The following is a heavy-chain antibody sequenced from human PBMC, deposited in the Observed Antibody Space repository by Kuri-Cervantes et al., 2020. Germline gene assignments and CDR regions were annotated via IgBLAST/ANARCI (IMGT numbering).Heavy chain of an antibody. CDR1: GFSLSTSGMC. CDR3: AHTISVGFDY. Sequence: SGPTLVKPTQTRTLTCTFSGFSLSTSGMCVSWFRQPPGKALEWLALIDWDDDKYYSTSLKTRLTITKDTTKNQVVLTMTNMDPVDTATYYCAHTISVGFDYWGQGTLVTVSS. V-gene: IGHV2-70*12. CDR2: IDWDDDK. J-gene: IGHJ4*02. D-gene: IGHD4-23*01.